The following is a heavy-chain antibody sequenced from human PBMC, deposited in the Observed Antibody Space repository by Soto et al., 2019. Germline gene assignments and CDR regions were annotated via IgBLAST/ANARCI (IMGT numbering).Heavy chain of an antibody. V-gene: IGHV3-72*01. D-gene: IGHD1-26*01. CDR3: ARVDASGSYSLDY. J-gene: IGHJ4*02. Sequence: EVQLVESGGGLVQPGESLRLSCAASGFTFSDHYMDWVRQAPGKGLEWVGRTRKKVNSYTTEYAASVKGRFTISRDDSKNSLYLQMNSLKTGDTAVYYCARVDASGSYSLDYWGQGTLVTVSS. CDR1: GFTFSDHY. CDR2: TRKKVNSYTT.